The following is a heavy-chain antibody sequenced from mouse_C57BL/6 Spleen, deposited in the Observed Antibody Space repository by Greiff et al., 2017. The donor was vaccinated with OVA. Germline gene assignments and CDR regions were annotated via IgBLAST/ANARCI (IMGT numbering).Heavy chain of an antibody. CDR1: GYTFTDYY. CDR3: ARSSTSFAY. J-gene: IGHJ3*01. CDR2: INPNNGGT. Sequence: EVQLQQSGPELVKPGASVKISCKASGYTFTDYYMNWVKQSHGKSLEWIGDINPNNGGTSYNQKFKDKATLTVDKSSSTAYMELRSLTSEDSAVYYCARSSTSFAYWGQGTLVTVSA. D-gene: IGHD1-1*01. V-gene: IGHV1-26*01.